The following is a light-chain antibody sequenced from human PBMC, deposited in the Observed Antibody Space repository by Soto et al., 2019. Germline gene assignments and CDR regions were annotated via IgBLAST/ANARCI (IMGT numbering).Light chain of an antibody. CDR1: QRMCSW. V-gene: IGKV1-5*01. CDR3: QQYTSYLWT. CDR2: DDS. Sequence: DMQMAQSPSTLSASVGDRLTSTFRATQRMCSWLAWYQQKPGKAPKFLIYDDSTLESGVPARFRGSGYGTEFTLTISSLQPDDFATYYCQQYTSYLWTFGQGTKVDIK. J-gene: IGKJ1*01.